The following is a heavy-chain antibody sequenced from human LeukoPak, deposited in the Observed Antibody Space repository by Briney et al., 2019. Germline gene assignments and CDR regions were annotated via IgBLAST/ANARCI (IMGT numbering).Heavy chain of an antibody. J-gene: IGHJ4*02. D-gene: IGHD3-9*01. CDR3: ASCPLSRYFDWLLHPFRY. CDR1: GGSISSSSYY. CDR2: IYYSGST. V-gene: IGHV4-39*01. Sequence: PSETLSLTCTVSGGSISSSSYYWGWIRQPPGKGLEWIGSIYYSGSTYYNPSLKSRVTISVDTSKNQFSLKLSSVTAADTAVYYCASCPLSRYFDWLLHPFRYWGQGTLVTVSS.